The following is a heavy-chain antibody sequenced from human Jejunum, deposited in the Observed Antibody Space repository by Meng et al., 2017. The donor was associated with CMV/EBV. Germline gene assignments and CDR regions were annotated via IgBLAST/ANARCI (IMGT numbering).Heavy chain of an antibody. D-gene: IGHD6-19*01. CDR2: IDNRGST. CDR3: ARGYSSGWNYFHY. Sequence: HLQESGPGLVRPSQTLALTCTASGASISSGDFCWSWIRHPPGKGLEYIGYIDNRGSTYYNPSLKSRVTMSMDTSKNQFSLKLTSVTAADTAVYYCARGYSSGWNYFHYWGRGTLVTVSS. CDR1: GASISSGDFC. V-gene: IGHV4-30-4*01. J-gene: IGHJ4*02.